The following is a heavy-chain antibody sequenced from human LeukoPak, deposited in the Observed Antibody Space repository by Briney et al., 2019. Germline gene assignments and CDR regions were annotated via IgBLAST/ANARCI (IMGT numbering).Heavy chain of an antibody. D-gene: IGHD3-10*01. CDR1: GGSILSYY. V-gene: IGHV4-59*08. CDR3: AGHQSSPYFGSPFQTFDI. Sequence: SETVSLTCTVSGGSILSYYWSWIRQPPGKGLEWIGYIYYSGSTNYNPSLKSRVIISVDTSKNQFSLKLSSLTAADTAVYYCAGHQSSPYFGSPFQTFDIWGQGTMVTVSS. CDR2: IYYSGST. J-gene: IGHJ3*02.